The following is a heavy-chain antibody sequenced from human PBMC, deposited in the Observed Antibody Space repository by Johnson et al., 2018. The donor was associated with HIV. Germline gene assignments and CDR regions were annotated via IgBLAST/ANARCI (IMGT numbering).Heavy chain of an antibody. J-gene: IGHJ3*02. Sequence: FIFNNYWMSWVRQAPGKGLEWLANIKEDGSEDYYVDSLKGRFTISGDNSKNTLFLQMNSLRAEDTAVYYCARGLYYRYERGAFDIWGQGTMVTVSS. V-gene: IGHV3-7*02. CDR2: IKEDGSED. CDR1: FIFNNYW. CDR3: ARGLYYRYERGAFDI. D-gene: IGHD3-16*02.